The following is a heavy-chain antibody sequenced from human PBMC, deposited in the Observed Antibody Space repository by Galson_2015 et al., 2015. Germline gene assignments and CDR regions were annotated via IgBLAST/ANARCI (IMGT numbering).Heavy chain of an antibody. V-gene: IGHV1-69*06. Sequence: SVKVSCKASGGSFSLYAINWVRQAPGQGPQWMGGITPIFGTANYAQNFQGRVTITAEKSTSTAYMELSSLRSEDTAVYYCARGSQDCSSNSCPYNYWGQGTLVTVSS. J-gene: IGHJ4*02. CDR3: ARGSQDCSSNSCPYNY. CDR2: ITPIFGTA. D-gene: IGHD2-2*01. CDR1: GGSFSLYA.